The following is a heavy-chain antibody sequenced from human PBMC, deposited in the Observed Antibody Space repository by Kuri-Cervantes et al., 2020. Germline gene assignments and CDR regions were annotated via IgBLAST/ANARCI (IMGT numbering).Heavy chain of an antibody. J-gene: IGHJ6*03. CDR2: ISSSSSYI. CDR1: GFTFSSYS. D-gene: IGHD2-15*01. V-gene: IGHV3-21*01. Sequence: GGSLRLSCAASGFTFSSYSMNWVRQAPGKGLEWVSSISSSSSYIYYADSVKGRFTISRDNAKNSLYLQMNSLRAEDTAVYYCARGGPGPAATYYYYYMDVWGKGTTVTVSS. CDR3: ARGGPGPAATYYYYYMDV.